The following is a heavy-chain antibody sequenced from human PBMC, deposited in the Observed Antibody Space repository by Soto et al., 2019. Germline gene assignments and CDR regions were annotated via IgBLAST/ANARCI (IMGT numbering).Heavy chain of an antibody. D-gene: IGHD1-1*01. CDR1: GFSFSTYG. J-gene: IGHJ4*02. CDR3: AKWNGYGDY. V-gene: IGHV3-23*01. CDR2: VSGGSGVT. Sequence: EVQLLESGGGLVQPGGSLRLSCAVSGFSFSTYGVTWVRQAPGKGLELVSGVSGGSGVTHYADSVKGRFTITGDNSKNTVYLHMNSLRVEDTAVYYCAKWNGYGDYWGQGTLVTVSS.